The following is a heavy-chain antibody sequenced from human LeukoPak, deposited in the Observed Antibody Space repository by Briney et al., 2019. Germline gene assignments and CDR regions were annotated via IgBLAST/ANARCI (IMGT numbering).Heavy chain of an antibody. CDR1: GFTFSSYA. CDR3: ARDAGSGYYTEHFDY. Sequence: GRSLRLSCAASGFTFSSYAMHWVRQAPGKGLEWVAVISYDGSNKYYADSVKGRFTISRDNSKNTLYLQMNSLRAEDTAVYYCARDAGSGYYTEHFDYWGQGTLVTVSS. D-gene: IGHD3-3*01. CDR2: ISYDGSNK. V-gene: IGHV3-30-3*01. J-gene: IGHJ4*02.